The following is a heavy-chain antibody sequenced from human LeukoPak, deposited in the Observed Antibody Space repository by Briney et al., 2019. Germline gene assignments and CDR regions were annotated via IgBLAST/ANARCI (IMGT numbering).Heavy chain of an antibody. Sequence: GGSLRLSCAGSGFIFSNYWMHWVRQAPGKGLVWVSRIKTDGTTTYYADSVRGRFTVSRDNAKNTLYLQMNSVRAEDTAVYYCAKDFAPGVKPYYYYYMDVWGKGTTVTVSS. D-gene: IGHD1-14*01. CDR1: GFIFSNYW. CDR3: AKDFAPGVKPYYYYYMDV. V-gene: IGHV3-74*01. CDR2: IKTDGTTT. J-gene: IGHJ6*03.